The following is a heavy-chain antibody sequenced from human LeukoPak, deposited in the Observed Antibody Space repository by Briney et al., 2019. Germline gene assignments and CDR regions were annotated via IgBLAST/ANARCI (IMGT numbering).Heavy chain of an antibody. D-gene: IGHD3-3*01. V-gene: IGHV3-21*01. CDR3: ASLVSSGEMDV. J-gene: IGHJ6*02. Sequence: GGSLRLSCAASGFTFSSYSMNWVRQAPGKGLEWVSSISSSSSYIYYADSVKGRFTISRDNAKNSLYLQMNSLRAEDTAVYCCASLVSSGEMDVWGQGTTVTVSS. CDR2: ISSSSSYI. CDR1: GFTFSSYS.